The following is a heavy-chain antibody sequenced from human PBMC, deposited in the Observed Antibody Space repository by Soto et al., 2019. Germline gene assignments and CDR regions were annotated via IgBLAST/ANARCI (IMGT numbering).Heavy chain of an antibody. V-gene: IGHV4-34*01. Sequence: SETLSLTCAVYGGSFSGYYWSWIRQPPGKGLEWIGEINHSGSINYNPSLKSRVTISVDTSKNQFSLKLSSVTAADTAVYYCARGSHYYGMDVWGQGTTVTVSS. CDR2: INHSGSI. J-gene: IGHJ6*02. CDR1: GGSFSGYY. CDR3: ARGSHYYGMDV.